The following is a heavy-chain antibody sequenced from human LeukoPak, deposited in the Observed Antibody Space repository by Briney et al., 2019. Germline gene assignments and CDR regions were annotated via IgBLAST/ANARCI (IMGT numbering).Heavy chain of an antibody. Sequence: PGGSLRLSCTTSGFTFSHAWMTWVRQAPGKGLEWVGRISTKTDGGTTDYAALVKGRFTISRDDSKNTLYLQMNSLKTEDTAVYYCIKSSGDWHWGQGTLVTVSS. CDR2: ISTKTDGGTT. V-gene: IGHV3-15*01. D-gene: IGHD2-21*02. CDR1: GFTFSHAW. CDR3: IKSSGDWH. J-gene: IGHJ4*02.